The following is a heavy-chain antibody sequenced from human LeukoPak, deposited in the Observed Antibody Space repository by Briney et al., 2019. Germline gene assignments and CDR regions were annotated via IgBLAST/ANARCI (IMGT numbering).Heavy chain of an antibody. Sequence: PGGSLRLSRALSRFTFSSYEMNWVRQAPGKGLEWVSYISSSGSTIYYADSGNGRFTISRDNAKHSLYLRMSSLRAEDTAVYYCARDSGWYTWFDPWGEGPLVTVSS. D-gene: IGHD6-19*01. CDR3: ARDSGWYTWFDP. CDR2: ISSSGSTI. V-gene: IGHV3-48*03. J-gene: IGHJ5*02. CDR1: RFTFSSYE.